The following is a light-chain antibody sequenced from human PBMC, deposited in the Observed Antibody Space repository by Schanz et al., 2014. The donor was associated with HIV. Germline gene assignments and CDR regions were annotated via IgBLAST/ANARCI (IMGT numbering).Light chain of an antibody. Sequence: QSVLTQPPSASGTPGQRVTISCSGSRSTIGRRTVDWYQHLPGTAPRLLISNSHQRPSGVTGRFSGSKSGTSASLDISDLQPDDEADYYCATWDIHLNGPVFGGGTQLTVL. V-gene: IGLV1-44*01. J-gene: IGLJ7*01. CDR3: ATWDIHLNGPV. CDR1: RSTIGRRT. CDR2: NSH.